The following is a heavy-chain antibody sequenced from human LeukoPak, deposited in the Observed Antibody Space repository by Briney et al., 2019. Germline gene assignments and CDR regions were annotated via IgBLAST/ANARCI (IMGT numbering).Heavy chain of an antibody. CDR1: GYSVSSKSAA. V-gene: IGHV6-1*01. Sequence: SRTLSLTCAISGYSVSSKSAAWNWMRQSPSRGLEWLGRTYYRSKWYYDYAVSVKSRITINPDTSKNQFYLQLNSVTPEDTAVYYCARLYYDTSGHGAFDIWGQGTMVTVSS. D-gene: IGHD3-22*01. J-gene: IGHJ3*02. CDR2: TYYRSKWYY. CDR3: ARLYYDTSGHGAFDI.